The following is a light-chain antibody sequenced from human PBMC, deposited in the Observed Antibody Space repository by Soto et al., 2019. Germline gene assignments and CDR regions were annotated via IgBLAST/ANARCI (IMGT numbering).Light chain of an antibody. V-gene: IGLV1-40*01. Sequence: QSVLTQPPSVSGARGLRVTISCTGSSSNIGAGYDVHWYQQLPGTAPKLLIYGNSNRPSGVPDRFSGSRSGTSASLAITGLQAGDEADYYCHPYDRRLCRSLLGTETKFTV. CDR3: HPYDRRLCRSL. J-gene: IGLJ1*01. CDR2: GNS. CDR1: SSNIGAGYD.